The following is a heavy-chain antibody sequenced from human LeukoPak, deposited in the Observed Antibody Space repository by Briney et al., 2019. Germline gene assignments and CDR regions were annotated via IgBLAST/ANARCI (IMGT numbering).Heavy chain of an antibody. CDR1: GGSISSSSYY. V-gene: IGHV4-39*07. CDR3: ARGSNIMGHTDY. Sequence: SETLSLTCTVSGGSISSSSYYWGWIRQPPGKGLEWIGSIYYSGSTYYNPSLKSRVTISVDTSKNQFSLKLSSVTAADTAVYYCARGSNIMGHTDYWGQGTLVTVSS. J-gene: IGHJ4*02. D-gene: IGHD3-16*01. CDR2: IYYSGST.